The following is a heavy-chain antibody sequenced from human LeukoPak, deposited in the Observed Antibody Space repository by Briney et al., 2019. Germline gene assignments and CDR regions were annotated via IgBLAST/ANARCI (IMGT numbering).Heavy chain of an antibody. D-gene: IGHD4-11*01. CDR1: GGSISSGGYY. V-gene: IGHV4-30-2*01. Sequence: SETLSLTCTVSGGSISSGGYYWSWIRQPPGKGLEWIGYIYHSGSTYYNPSLKSRVTISVDRSKNQFSQKLSSVTAADTAVYYCAREGAYSNAVFDYWGQGTLVTVSS. J-gene: IGHJ4*02. CDR2: IYHSGST. CDR3: AREGAYSNAVFDY.